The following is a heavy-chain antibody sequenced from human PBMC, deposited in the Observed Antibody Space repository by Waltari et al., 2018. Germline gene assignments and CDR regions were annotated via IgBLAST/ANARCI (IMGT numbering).Heavy chain of an antibody. CDR1: GFPFHSDA. Sequence: EVQLLESGGGLVQPGGSLSLSCAAYGFPFHSDALTWVRQAPGNGLEWVSAISGSGGSTYYADSVKGRFTISRDNSKNTLYLQMNSLRAEDTAVYYCAKGRWLQYYFDYWGQGTLVTVSS. V-gene: IGHV3-23*01. CDR3: AKGRWLQYYFDY. J-gene: IGHJ4*02. D-gene: IGHD5-12*01. CDR2: ISGSGGST.